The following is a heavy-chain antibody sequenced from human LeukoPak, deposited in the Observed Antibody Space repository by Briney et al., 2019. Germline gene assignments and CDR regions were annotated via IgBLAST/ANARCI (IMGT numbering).Heavy chain of an antibody. J-gene: IGHJ4*02. CDR1: GCRFTSYW. Sequence: GASLEISCQGSGCRFTSYWIGWVRQLPGKGLEWMEIIYPGESDTRASPSFQGQVTISADKSISTAYLQWSSLKASDTAMYYCARHRSDSDSSPIDYWGQGTLVTVSS. CDR2: IYPGESDT. D-gene: IGHD6-6*01. V-gene: IGHV5-51*01. CDR3: ARHRSDSDSSPIDY.